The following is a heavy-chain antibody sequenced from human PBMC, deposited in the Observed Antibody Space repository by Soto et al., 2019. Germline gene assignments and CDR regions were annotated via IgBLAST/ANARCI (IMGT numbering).Heavy chain of an antibody. CDR1: GFTFSSYD. CDR2: IGTAGDT. CDR3: ARGGDCSKTSCYWARLYYGLDV. D-gene: IGHD2-2*01. J-gene: IGHJ6*02. Sequence: PGGSLRLSCAASGFTFSSYDMQWVRQATGKGLEWVSAIGTAGDTYYSGSVKGRFSVSRENVKNSLYLQMNSLRAGDTAVYYCARGGDCSKTSCYWARLYYGLDVWGQGTTVTVSS. V-gene: IGHV3-13*01.